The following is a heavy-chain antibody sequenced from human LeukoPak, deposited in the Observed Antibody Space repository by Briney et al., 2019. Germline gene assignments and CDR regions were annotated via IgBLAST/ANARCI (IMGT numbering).Heavy chain of an antibody. CDR3: AKGRTSGRYGGIAY. J-gene: IGHJ4*02. D-gene: IGHD1-26*01. CDR1: GFTFGSYS. V-gene: IGHV3-21*04. Sequence: GGSLRLSCAASGFTFGSYSMTWVRQAPGKGLEWVSLIDSNSNFMNYADSVKGRFTISRDNAKNSLYLQMNNLRAEDTALYYCAKGRTSGRYGGIAYWGQGTLVTVSS. CDR2: IDSNSNFM.